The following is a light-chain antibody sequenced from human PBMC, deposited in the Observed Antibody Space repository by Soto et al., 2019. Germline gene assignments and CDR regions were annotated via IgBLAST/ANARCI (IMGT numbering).Light chain of an antibody. J-gene: IGKJ4*02. CDR1: QSVSSY. V-gene: IGKV3-15*01. Sequence: EIVLTQSPATLSLSPGESATLSCRASQSVSSYLAWYQQKPGQAPRLLIYGASTRATGIPARFSGSGSGTEFTLTISSLQSEDFAVYYCQQYNNWPLTFGGGTKVDIK. CDR2: GAS. CDR3: QQYNNWPLT.